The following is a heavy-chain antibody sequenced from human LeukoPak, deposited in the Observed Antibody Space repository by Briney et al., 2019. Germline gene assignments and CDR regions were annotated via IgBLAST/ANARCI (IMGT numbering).Heavy chain of an antibody. CDR3: AREYSRADAFDI. CDR1: GFTFSSSA. V-gene: IGHV3-23*01. J-gene: IGHJ3*02. D-gene: IGHD2-15*01. CDR2: ISNNGGYT. Sequence: GGSLRLSCAASGFTFSSSAMSWVRQAPGKGLEWVSAISNNGGYTYYADSAQGRFTISRDNSKSTLCLQMNSLRAEDTAVYYCAREYSRADAFDIWGQGTLVTVSS.